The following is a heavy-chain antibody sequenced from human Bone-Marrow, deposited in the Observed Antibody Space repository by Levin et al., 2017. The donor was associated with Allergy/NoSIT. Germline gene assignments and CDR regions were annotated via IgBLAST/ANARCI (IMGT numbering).Heavy chain of an antibody. D-gene: IGHD4-17*01. V-gene: IGHV4-34*01. CDR3: ARGVTTVTTRWFDP. CDR1: GGSFSGYY. CDR2: INHSGST. Sequence: SETLSLTCAVYGGSFSGYYWSWIRQPPGKGLEWIGEINHSGSTNYNPSLKSRVTISVDTSKNQFSLKLSSVTAADTAVYYCARGVTTVTTRWFDPWGQGTLVTVSS. J-gene: IGHJ5*02.